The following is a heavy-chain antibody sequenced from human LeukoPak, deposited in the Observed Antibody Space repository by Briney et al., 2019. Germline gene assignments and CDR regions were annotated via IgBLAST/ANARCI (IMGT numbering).Heavy chain of an antibody. CDR3: ARHPRWSGYYGSGTYYYFEN. J-gene: IGHJ4*02. D-gene: IGHD3-10*01. V-gene: IGHV4-39*01. Sequence: SETLSLTCTVSGDSITSSTYYWGWIRQPPGKGLEWIGSIHCSGSTYYNPSLKSRVTISVDTSRNQFSLNLSSVTAADTAVYYCARHPRWSGYYGSGTYYYFENWGQGTLVTVSS. CDR1: GDSITSSTYY. CDR2: IHCSGST.